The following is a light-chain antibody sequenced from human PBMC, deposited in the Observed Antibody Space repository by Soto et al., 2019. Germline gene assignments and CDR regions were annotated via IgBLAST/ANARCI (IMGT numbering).Light chain of an antibody. CDR1: QSVLLSSNNKNC. Sequence: DIVMTQSPDSLAVSLGERATINCKSSQSVLLSSNNKNCLSWYQQKPGQPPKLLIYWASTRESGVPDRFSGRGSGTDFTLTISSLQAEDVAVYYGQQYYSTPPTIGPGTKVDIK. CDR3: QQYYSTPPT. V-gene: IGKV4-1*01. CDR2: WAS. J-gene: IGKJ3*01.